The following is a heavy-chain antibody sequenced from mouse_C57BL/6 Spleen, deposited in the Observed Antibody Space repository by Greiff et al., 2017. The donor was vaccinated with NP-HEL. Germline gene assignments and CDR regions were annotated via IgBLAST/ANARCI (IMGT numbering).Heavy chain of an antibody. D-gene: IGHD2-4*01. CDR1: GYAFSSSW. CDR2: IYPGDGDT. J-gene: IGHJ3*01. Sequence: VQLQQSGPELVKPGASVKISCKASGYAFSSSWMNWVKQRPGKGLEWIGRIYPGDGDTNYNGKFKGKATLTADKSSSTAYMQLSSLTSEDSAVYFCALYDYDGAFFAYWGQGTLVTVSA. V-gene: IGHV1-82*01. CDR3: ALYDYDGAFFAY.